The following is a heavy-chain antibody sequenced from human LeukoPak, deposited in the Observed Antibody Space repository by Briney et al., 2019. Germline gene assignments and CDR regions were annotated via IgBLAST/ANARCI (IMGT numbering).Heavy chain of an antibody. D-gene: IGHD1-26*01. CDR3: ARENAAGSYST. CDR1: GFTFSSYA. V-gene: IGHV3-30-3*01. Sequence: GGSLRLSCAASGFTFSSYAMHWVRQAPGKGLEWVAVISYDGSDKYYADSVKGRFTISRDNSKNTLYLQMNSLRAEDTAVYYCARENAAGSYSTWGQGTLVTVSS. J-gene: IGHJ5*02. CDR2: ISYDGSDK.